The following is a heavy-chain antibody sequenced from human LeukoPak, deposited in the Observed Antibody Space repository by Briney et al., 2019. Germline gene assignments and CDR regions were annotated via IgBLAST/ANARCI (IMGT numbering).Heavy chain of an antibody. CDR2: IGSNGRST. CDR3: VNQISGWVY. CDR1: GXTFDRFA. J-gene: IGHJ4*02. V-gene: IGHV3-64D*06. Sequence: GGSLRLSCSASGXTFDRFAMHWVRQAPGKGLEYLSGIGSNGRSTHNADSVKGRFTISRDNSKNTLFLQMTSLRAEDTAVYYCVNQISGWVYWGQGTLVTVSS. D-gene: IGHD6-19*01.